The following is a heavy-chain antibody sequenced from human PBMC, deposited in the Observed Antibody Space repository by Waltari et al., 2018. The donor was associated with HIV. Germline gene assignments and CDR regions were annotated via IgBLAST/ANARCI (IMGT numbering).Heavy chain of an antibody. CDR2: INTDETIR. CDR3: VSSGLDV. J-gene: IGHJ6*02. CDR1: GFTFSNYW. Sequence: VQLVESGGDLAQPGGSLRLSCVASGFTFSNYWMHWVRQVPGKMLVWVARINTDETIRTYAENVKGRFTISRDNGKNTLYLQMNSLRVEDTAVYYCVSSGLDVWGQGTTVNVSS. V-gene: IGHV3-74*01.